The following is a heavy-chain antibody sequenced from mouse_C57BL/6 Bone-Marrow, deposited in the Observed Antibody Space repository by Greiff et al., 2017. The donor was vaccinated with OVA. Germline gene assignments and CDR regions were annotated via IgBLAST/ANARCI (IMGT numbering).Heavy chain of an antibody. D-gene: IGHD1-1*01. Sequence: QVQLKQPGAELVKPGASVKLSCKASGYTFTSYWMHWVKQRPGQGLEWIGMIHPNSGSTNYNEKFKSKATLTVDKSSSTAYMQLSSLTSEDSAVYYCLYYYGSGDYWGQGTTLTVSS. CDR2: IHPNSGST. CDR1: GYTFTSYW. V-gene: IGHV1-64*01. CDR3: LYYYGSGDY. J-gene: IGHJ2*01.